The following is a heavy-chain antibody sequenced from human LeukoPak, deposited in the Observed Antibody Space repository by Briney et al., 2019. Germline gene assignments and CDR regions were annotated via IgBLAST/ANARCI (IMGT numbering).Heavy chain of an antibody. D-gene: IGHD3-10*01. CDR1: GGSISSGSYY. V-gene: IGHV4-61*02. J-gene: IGHJ4*02. Sequence: PSETLSLTCTVSGGSISSGSYYWSWIRQPAGKGLEWIGRIYTSGSTNYNPPLKSRVTISVDTSKNQFSLKLSSVTAADTAVYYCARMAMVRGDVDYWGQGTLVTVSS. CDR2: IYTSGST. CDR3: ARMAMVRGDVDY.